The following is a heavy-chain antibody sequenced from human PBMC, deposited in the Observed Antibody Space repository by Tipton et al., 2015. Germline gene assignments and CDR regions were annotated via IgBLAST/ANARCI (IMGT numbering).Heavy chain of an antibody. CDR3: ARENSMWYPYFDY. CDR2: ISPYNGNT. CDR1: GYTFTSYG. J-gene: IGHJ4*02. D-gene: IGHD2-15*01. Sequence: QLVQSGVEVKKPGASVKVSCKASGYTFTSYGVSWVRQAPGQGLEWMGWISPYNGNTKYAQKFQGRVTVTTDASTNSAYMELRTLRSDDTAVYYCARENSMWYPYFDYWGQGTLVTVSS. V-gene: IGHV1-18*01.